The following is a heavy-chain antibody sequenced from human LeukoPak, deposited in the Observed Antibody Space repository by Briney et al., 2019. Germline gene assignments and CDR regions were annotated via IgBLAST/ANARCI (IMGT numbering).Heavy chain of an antibody. J-gene: IGHJ1*01. CDR3: ARDSQEFFQH. V-gene: IGHV3-43*02. CDR2: ISGDGGST. Sequence: RTGGSLRLSCAASGFTFDNYAIHWVRQAPGKGLEWVSLISGDGGSTYYADSMKGRFTISRDNSKNSLYLQMNSLRTEDTALYYCARDSQEFFQHWGQGTLVTVSS. CDR1: GFTFDNYA.